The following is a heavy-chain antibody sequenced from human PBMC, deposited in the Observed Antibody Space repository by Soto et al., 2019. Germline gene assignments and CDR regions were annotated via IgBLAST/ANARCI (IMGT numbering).Heavy chain of an antibody. V-gene: IGHV3-21*01. CDR1: GFTFSSYS. CDR2: ISSSSSYI. Sequence: GGSLRLSCAASGFTFSSYSMNWVRQAPGKRLEWVSSISSSSSYIYYADSVKGRFTISRDNAKNSLYLQMNSLRAEDTAVYYCARSKWDSRYCSGGSCPRFWYFDLWGRGTLVTVSS. J-gene: IGHJ2*01. CDR3: ARSKWDSRYCSGGSCPRFWYFDL. D-gene: IGHD2-15*01.